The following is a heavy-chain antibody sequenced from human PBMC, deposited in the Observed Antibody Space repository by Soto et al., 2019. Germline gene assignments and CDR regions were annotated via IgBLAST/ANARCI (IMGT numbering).Heavy chain of an antibody. CDR1: GGSFSGYY. Sequence: SETLSLTCAVYGGSFSGYYWSWIRQPPGKGLEWIGEINRSGSTNYNPSLKSRVTISVDTSKNQFSLKLSSVTAADTAVYYCARVKYYGSGSYYNLNWFDPWGQGTLVTVSS. CDR3: ARVKYYGSGSYYNLNWFDP. D-gene: IGHD3-10*01. CDR2: INRSGST. J-gene: IGHJ5*02. V-gene: IGHV4-34*01.